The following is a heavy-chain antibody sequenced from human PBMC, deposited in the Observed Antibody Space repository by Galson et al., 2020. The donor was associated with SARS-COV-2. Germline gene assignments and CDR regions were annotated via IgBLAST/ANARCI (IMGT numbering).Heavy chain of an antibody. D-gene: IGHD2-8*01. V-gene: IGHV3-13*01. Sequence: GGSLRLSCAASGFTFSSYDMHWVRHATGKGLEWVSAIGTAGDTYYPGSVKGRFTISRENAKNSLYLQMNSLRAGDTAVYYCARGDGDYYYYMDVWGKGTTVTVSS. CDR2: IGTAGDT. CDR3: ARGDGDYYYYMDV. J-gene: IGHJ6*03. CDR1: GFTFSSYD.